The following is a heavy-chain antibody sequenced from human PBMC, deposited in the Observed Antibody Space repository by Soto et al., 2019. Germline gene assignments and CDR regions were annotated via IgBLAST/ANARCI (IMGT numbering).Heavy chain of an antibody. CDR3: ARATTVTSSFFYYGLDV. CDR2: IYYNGNT. J-gene: IGHJ6*02. V-gene: IGHV4-30-4*01. D-gene: IGHD4-17*01. CDR1: GLSIINYDYY. Sequence: PSETLSLTCTIIGLSIINYDYYWTLTRQPPGKGLEWIGHIYYNGNTYYNPSLKSRLTMSLDTSQNQFSLHLTSVIAADSASYFCARATTVTSSFFYYGLDVWGQGTTVT.